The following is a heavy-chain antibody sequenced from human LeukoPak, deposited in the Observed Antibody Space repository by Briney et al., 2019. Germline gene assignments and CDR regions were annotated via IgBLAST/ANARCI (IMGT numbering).Heavy chain of an antibody. CDR1: GFTFSSYW. D-gene: IGHD3-3*01. Sequence: GGSLRLSCAASGFTFSSYWMHWVRQAPGKGLVWVSRINSDGSSTSYADSVKCRFTISRDNAKNTLYLQMNSLRAEDTAVYYCARETPFTYYDFWSGYPHSGAFDIWGQGTMVTVSS. CDR2: INSDGSST. V-gene: IGHV3-74*01. J-gene: IGHJ3*02. CDR3: ARETPFTYYDFWSGYPHSGAFDI.